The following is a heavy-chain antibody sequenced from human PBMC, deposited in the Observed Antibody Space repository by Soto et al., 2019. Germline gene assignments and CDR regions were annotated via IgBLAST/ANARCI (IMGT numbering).Heavy chain of an antibody. CDR1: GFSLSARGVG. CDR3: AHTPWGAAPDY. Sequence: SGPTLVNPTQTLTLTCTLSGFSLSARGVGVGWICQPPGKALEWLGIISWNDDKRYSPSLKSRLTITKDTSKNQVVLTMTNMEPVDTATYYCAHTPWGAAPDYWGQGTVVTVSS. V-gene: IGHV2-5*01. D-gene: IGHD3-16*01. CDR2: ISWNDDK. J-gene: IGHJ4*02.